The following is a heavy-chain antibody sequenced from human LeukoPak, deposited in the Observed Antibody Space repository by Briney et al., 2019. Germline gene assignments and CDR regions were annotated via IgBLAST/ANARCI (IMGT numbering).Heavy chain of an antibody. CDR2: INQDGREK. CDR3: ARGDKLSGDY. Sequence: GGSLRLSCAASGFTFSSYWMSWVRQAPGKGLEWVANINQDGREKYYVDSVKGRFTISRENAKNSLYLQMNSLRAEDTAVYFCARGDKLSGDYWGQGTLVTVSS. J-gene: IGHJ4*02. V-gene: IGHV3-7*04. CDR1: GFTFSSYW. D-gene: IGHD3-16*02.